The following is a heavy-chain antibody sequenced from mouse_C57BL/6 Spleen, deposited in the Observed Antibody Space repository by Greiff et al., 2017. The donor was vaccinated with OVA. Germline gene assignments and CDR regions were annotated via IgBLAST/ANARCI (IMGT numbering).Heavy chain of an antibody. D-gene: IGHD1-1*01. CDR3: TSLYYGSSPFAY. Sequence: EVKLVESGAELVRPGASVKLSCTASGFNIKDYYMHWVKQRPEQGLEWIGRIDPEDGDTEYAPKFQGKATMTADTSSNTAYLQLSILTSEDTAVYYFTSLYYGSSPFAYWGQGTLVTVSA. CDR2: IDPEDGDT. V-gene: IGHV14-1*01. J-gene: IGHJ3*01. CDR1: GFNIKDYY.